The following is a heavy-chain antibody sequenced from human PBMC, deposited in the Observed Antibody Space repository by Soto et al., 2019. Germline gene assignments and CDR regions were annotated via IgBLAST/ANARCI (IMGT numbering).Heavy chain of an antibody. CDR3: ARIAAAGTSVDY. CDR1: GGSISSSNW. J-gene: IGHJ4*02. D-gene: IGHD6-13*01. Sequence: QVQLQESGPGLVKPSGTLSLTCAVSGGSISSSNWWSWVRQPPGKGLEWIGEIYHSGSTNYNPSLKSRVTISVDNSKNQFSLKLSSVTAAATAVYYCARIAAAGTSVDYWGQGTLVTVSS. V-gene: IGHV4-4*02. CDR2: IYHSGST.